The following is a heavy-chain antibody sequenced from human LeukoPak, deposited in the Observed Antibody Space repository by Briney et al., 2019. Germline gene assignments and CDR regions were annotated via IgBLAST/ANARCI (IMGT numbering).Heavy chain of an antibody. J-gene: IGHJ4*02. CDR2: IYYSGST. CDR3: ARLTYSGSYVYFDY. D-gene: IGHD3-10*01. V-gene: IGHV4-39*01. CDR1: GGSISSSSYY. Sequence: SETLSLTCTVSGGSISSSSYYWGWIRQPPGKGLEWIGSIYYSGSTYYNPSLKSRVTISVDTSKNQFSLKLSSVTAADTAVYYCARLTYSGSYVYFDYWGQGTLVTVSS.